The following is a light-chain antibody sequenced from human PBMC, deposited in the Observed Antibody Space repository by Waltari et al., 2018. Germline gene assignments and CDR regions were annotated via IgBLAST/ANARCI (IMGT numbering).Light chain of an antibody. CDR1: QSIRSN. CDR3: QQYDNWLGT. CDR2: GAS. V-gene: IGKV3-15*01. J-gene: IGKJ1*01. Sequence: IGMTQSPATPAVFPGERATLSCRASQSIRSNLAWYQHKPGQAPRLLIYGASTRATGIPARFSGSGSGTEFTLTISSLQSKDFAVYFCQQYDNWLGTFGQGTKVEIK.